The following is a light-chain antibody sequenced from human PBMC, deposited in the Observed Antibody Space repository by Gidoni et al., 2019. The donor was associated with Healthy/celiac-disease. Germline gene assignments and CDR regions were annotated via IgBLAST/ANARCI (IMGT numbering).Light chain of an antibody. Sequence: EVVMTQSPAIVSVSPGDTATLTCRASQAIISNLAWYQQRPGQAPRLLIYGASTRATSIPARFSGSGSGTKFTLTISSLQFEDFAVYYCHQYRNWPSLTFGGGTKVDIK. CDR3: HQYRNWPSLT. CDR2: GAS. CDR1: QAIISN. J-gene: IGKJ4*01. V-gene: IGKV3-15*01.